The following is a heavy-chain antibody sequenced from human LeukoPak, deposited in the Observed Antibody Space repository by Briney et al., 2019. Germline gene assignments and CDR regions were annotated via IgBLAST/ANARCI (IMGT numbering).Heavy chain of an antibody. D-gene: IGHD4-23*01. Sequence: SETLSLTCTVSGGSIRSYYWSWIRQPPGKGLEWIGSIYYSGSTYYNPSLKSRVTISVDTSKNQFSLKLSSVTAADTAVYYCARRLLYGGNSEFYFDYWGQGTLVTVSS. V-gene: IGHV4-39*01. CDR2: IYYSGST. J-gene: IGHJ4*02. CDR3: ARRLLYGGNSEFYFDY. CDR1: GGSIRSYY.